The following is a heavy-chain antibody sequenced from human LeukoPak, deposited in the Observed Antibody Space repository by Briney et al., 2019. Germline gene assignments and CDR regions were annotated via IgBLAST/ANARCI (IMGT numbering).Heavy chain of an antibody. CDR3: AREAVRDIVLMVYAPYYYMDV. CDR2: IYYSGST. V-gene: IGHV4-59*12. D-gene: IGHD2-8*01. J-gene: IGHJ6*03. CDR1: GGSISGYY. Sequence: SETLSLTCTVSGGSISGYYWSWIRQPPGRGLEWVGYIYYSGSTNYNPSLKSRVTMSVDTSKNQFSLKLSSVTAADTAVYYCAREAVRDIVLMVYAPYYYMDVWGKGTTVTVSS.